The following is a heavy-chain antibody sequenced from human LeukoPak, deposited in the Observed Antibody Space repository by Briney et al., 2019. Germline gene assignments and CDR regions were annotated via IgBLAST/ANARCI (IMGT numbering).Heavy chain of an antibody. J-gene: IGHJ4*02. Sequence: GESLKISCKGSGYSFTSYWIGWVRQMPGKGLEWMGIIYPGDSDTRYSPSFQGQVTISADKSISTAYLQWSSLKASDTAMYYCARQDYDYGDYGGFFYWGQGTLVTVSS. D-gene: IGHD4-17*01. V-gene: IGHV5-51*01. CDR1: GYSFTSYW. CDR3: ARQDYDYGDYGGFFY. CDR2: IYPGDSDT.